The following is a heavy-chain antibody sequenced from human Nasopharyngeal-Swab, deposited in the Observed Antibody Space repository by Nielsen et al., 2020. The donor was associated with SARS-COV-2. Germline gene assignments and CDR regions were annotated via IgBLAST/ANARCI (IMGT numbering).Heavy chain of an antibody. Sequence: WNRQPPGKGLEWIGYIYYSGSTNYNPSLKSRVTISVDTSKNQFSLKLSSVTAADTAVYYCARAGDYVWGSYRYGRGPHDAFDIWGQGTMVTVSS. CDR3: ARAGDYVWGSYRYGRGPHDAFDI. CDR2: IYYSGST. J-gene: IGHJ3*02. V-gene: IGHV4-59*01. D-gene: IGHD3-16*02.